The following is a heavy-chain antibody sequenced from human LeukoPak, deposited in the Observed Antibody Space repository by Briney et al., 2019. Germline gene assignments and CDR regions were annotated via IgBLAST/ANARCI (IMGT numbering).Heavy chain of an antibody. Sequence: GGSLRLSCTASGPTFSTSGFNLVRQAPGKGLEWVASIGPTGSDRYHADSIKGRFTISRDNANNFLYLQMNSLRAEDTAVYYCATETNGRHYDYWGQGTLLTVSS. D-gene: IGHD1-14*01. CDR3: ATETNGRHYDY. J-gene: IGHJ4*02. V-gene: IGHV3-21*06. CDR1: GPTFSTSG. CDR2: IGPTGSDR.